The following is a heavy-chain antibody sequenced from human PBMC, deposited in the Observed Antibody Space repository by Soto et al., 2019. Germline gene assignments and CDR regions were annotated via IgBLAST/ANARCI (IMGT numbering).Heavy chain of an antibody. CDR3: ARLSGSYNDRYFDY. CDR2: INHSGST. V-gene: IGHV4-34*01. Sequence: PSETLSLTCAVYGGSFSGYYWTWIRQPPGTGLEWIGEINHSGSTNYNPSLKSRVTISVDTSKNQFSLKLTSVTAADTAVYYCARLSGSYNDRYFDYWGQGTLVTVSS. D-gene: IGHD1-26*01. J-gene: IGHJ4*02. CDR1: GGSFSGYY.